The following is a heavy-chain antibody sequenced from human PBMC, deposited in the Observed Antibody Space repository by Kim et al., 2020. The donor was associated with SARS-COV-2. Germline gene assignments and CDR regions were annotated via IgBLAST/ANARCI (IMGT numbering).Heavy chain of an antibody. CDR3: AREGIAVAGTPFDY. J-gene: IGHJ4*02. Sequence: ADSVKGRFTISRDNAKNSLYLQMNSLRAEDTAVYYCAREGIAVAGTPFDYWGQGTLVTVSS. V-gene: IGHV3-21*01. D-gene: IGHD6-19*01.